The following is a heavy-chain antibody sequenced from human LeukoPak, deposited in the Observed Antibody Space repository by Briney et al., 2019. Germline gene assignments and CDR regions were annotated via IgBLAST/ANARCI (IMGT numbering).Heavy chain of an antibody. V-gene: IGHV4-39*01. CDR2: LYYSGST. CDR1: GGSISSSSYY. CDR3: AIGATTVVTSFDY. Sequence: PSETLSLTCTVSGGSISSSSYYWGWIRQPPGKGLEWIGSLYYSGSTYYNPSLKSRVTISVDTSKNQFSLKLSSVTAADTAVYYCAIGATTVVTSFDYRGQGTLVTVSS. D-gene: IGHD2-2*01. J-gene: IGHJ4*02.